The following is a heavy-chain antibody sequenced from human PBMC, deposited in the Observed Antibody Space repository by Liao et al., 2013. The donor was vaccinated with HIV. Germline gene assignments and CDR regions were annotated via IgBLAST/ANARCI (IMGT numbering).Heavy chain of an antibody. CDR1: GGSFSGYY. V-gene: IGHV4-34*01. CDR2: INHSGST. Sequence: QVQLQQWGAGLLKPSETLSLTCAVYGGSFSGYYWSWIRQPPGKGLEWIGEINHSGSTNYNPSLKSRVTMSVDTSKNQFSLKLSSVTAADTAVYYCARDRGYDFWSGSLMDVWGKGTTVTVSS. D-gene: IGHD3-3*01. J-gene: IGHJ6*03. CDR3: ARDRGYDFWSGSLMDV.